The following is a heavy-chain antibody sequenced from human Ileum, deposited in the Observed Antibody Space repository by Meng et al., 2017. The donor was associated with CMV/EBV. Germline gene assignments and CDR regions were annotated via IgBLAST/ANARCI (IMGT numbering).Heavy chain of an antibody. CDR3: TKGDGRFDP. CDR2: IVPIIGIT. CDR1: GGTFSTYT. Sequence: NVSCNLSGGTFSTYTITWVRQAPGQGFEWVGRIVPIIGITKYAPKFQGRVTIAADKSTTTAYMELNSLTSQDTAVYYCTKGDGRFDPWGQGTLVTVSS. D-gene: IGHD3-10*01. V-gene: IGHV1-69*02. J-gene: IGHJ5*02.